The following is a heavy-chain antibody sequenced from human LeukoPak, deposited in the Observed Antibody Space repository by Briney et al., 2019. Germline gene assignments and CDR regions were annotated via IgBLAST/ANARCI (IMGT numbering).Heavy chain of an antibody. J-gene: IGHJ5*02. D-gene: IGHD3-22*01. CDR3: ARDGYYYDSSGYYYFHWFDP. CDR2: IYYSGST. CDR1: GYSMSSGYY. V-gene: IGHV4-38-2*02. Sequence: SETLSLTCTVSGYSMSSGYYWGWIRQPPERGLEWIGYIYYSGSTNYNPSLKSRVTISVDTSKNQFSLKLSSVTAADTAVYYCARDGYYYDSSGYYYFHWFDPWGQGTLVTVSS.